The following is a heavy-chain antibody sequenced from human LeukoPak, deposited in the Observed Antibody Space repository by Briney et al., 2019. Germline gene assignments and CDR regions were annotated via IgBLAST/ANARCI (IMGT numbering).Heavy chain of an antibody. J-gene: IGHJ6*04. CDR3: ARSKGLGYCSSTSCHYYYCYGMDV. V-gene: IGHV3-33*01. CDR2: IWYDGSNK. CDR1: GFTFSSYG. Sequence: PGGSLRLSCAASGFTFSSYGMHWVRQAPGKGLEWVAVIWYDGSNKYYADSVKGRFTISRDNSKNTLYLQMNSLRAEDTAVYYCARSKGLGYCSSTSCHYYYCYGMDVWGKGTTVTVSS. D-gene: IGHD2-2*01.